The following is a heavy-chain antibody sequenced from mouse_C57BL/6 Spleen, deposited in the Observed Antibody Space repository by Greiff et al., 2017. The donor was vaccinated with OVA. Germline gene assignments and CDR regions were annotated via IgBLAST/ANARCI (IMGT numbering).Heavy chain of an antibody. D-gene: IGHD3-3*01. CDR1: GYTFTSYW. J-gene: IGHJ4*01. CDR3: ARFRDNYAMDY. CDR2: IDPSDSET. Sequence: QVQLQPGAELVRPGSSVKLSCKASGYTFTSYWMHWVKQRPIQGLEWIGNIDPSDSETHYNQKFKDKATLTVDKSSSTAYMQLSSLTSEDSAVYYCARFRDNYAMDYWGQGTSVTVSS. V-gene: IGHV1-52*01.